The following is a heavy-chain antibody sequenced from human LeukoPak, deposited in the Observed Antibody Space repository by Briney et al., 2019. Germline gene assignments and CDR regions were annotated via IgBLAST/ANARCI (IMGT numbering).Heavy chain of an antibody. CDR2: ISGSGDII. D-gene: IGHD5-12*01. Sequence: GGSLRLSCAASGFTFSSYAMSWVRQAPGRGLEWVSGISGSGDIIYYADSVKGRLTISRDNSKNTLYLQMNSLRAEDTAVYYCAKGIVAYWYYYYGMDVWGQGTTVTVSS. J-gene: IGHJ6*02. CDR1: GFTFSSYA. V-gene: IGHV3-23*01. CDR3: AKGIVAYWYYYYGMDV.